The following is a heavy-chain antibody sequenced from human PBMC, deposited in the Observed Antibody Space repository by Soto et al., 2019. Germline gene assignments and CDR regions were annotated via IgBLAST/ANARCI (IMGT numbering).Heavy chain of an antibody. Sequence: GGSLRLCCSASGFTFSSYAMHWVRQAPGKGLEYVSAISSNGGSTYYADSVKGRFTISRDNSKNTLYLQMSSLRAEDTAVYYCVKDQDYAVPHFDYWGQGTLVTVSS. D-gene: IGHD4-17*01. CDR3: VKDQDYAVPHFDY. J-gene: IGHJ4*02. V-gene: IGHV3-64D*06. CDR2: ISSNGGST. CDR1: GFTFSSYA.